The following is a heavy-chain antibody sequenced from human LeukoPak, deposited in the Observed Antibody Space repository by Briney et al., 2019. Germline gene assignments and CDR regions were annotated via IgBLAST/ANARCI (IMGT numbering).Heavy chain of an antibody. V-gene: IGHV4-39*02. CDR3: ARDPTSGYCSSTSCYSTFDP. CDR1: GGSISSSSYY. D-gene: IGHD2-2*01. Sequence: SETLSLTCTVSGGSISSSSYYWGWIRQPPGKGLEWIGSIYYSGSTYYNPSLKSRVTISVDTSKNQFSLKLSSVTAADTAVYYCARDPTSGYCSSTSCYSTFDPWGQGTLVTVSS. J-gene: IGHJ5*02. CDR2: IYYSGST.